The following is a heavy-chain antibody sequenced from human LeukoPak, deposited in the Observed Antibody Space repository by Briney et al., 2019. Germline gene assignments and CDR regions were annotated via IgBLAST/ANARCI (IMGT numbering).Heavy chain of an antibody. CDR3: AKAITEYGGYDHYFDS. J-gene: IGHJ4*02. D-gene: IGHD5-12*01. CDR1: GFAFASFA. CDR2: ITGSGGNT. V-gene: IGHV3-23*01. Sequence: PGGSLRLSCAASGFAFASFALSWVRQAPGKGLEWVSTITGSGGNTYYADSVKGRFTISRDNSKNTLYLQMSSLRAEDTAAYYCAKAITEYGGYDHYFDSWGQGTLVTVSS.